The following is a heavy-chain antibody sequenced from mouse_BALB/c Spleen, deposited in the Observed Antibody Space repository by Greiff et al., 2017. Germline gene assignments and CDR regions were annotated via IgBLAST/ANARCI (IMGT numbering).Heavy chain of an antibody. CDR1: GYSITSGYY. J-gene: IGHJ2*01. Sequence: EVQLQESGPGLVKPSQSLSLSCSVTGYSITSGYYWYWIRQFPGNKLEWMGYISYDGNNNYNPSLKNRISITRDTSKNQFFLKLNSVTTEDTATYYCAREWGYYRYLDYWGQGTTLTVSS. D-gene: IGHD2-14*01. CDR3: AREWGYYRYLDY. CDR2: ISYDGNN. V-gene: IGHV3-6*02.